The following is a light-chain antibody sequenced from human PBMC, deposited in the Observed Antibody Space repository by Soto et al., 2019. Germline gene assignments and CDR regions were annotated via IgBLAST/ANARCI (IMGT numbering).Light chain of an antibody. V-gene: IGKV1-39*01. Sequence: DIQMTQSPSSLSASVGDRVNITCRASQSISSSLNWYQQKPGKAPKLLIYAASSLQSGVPSRFSGSGSGTDFTLTISSLVPDVFTLRHRRPSRIPPTTF. CDR1: QSISSS. CDR3: RPSRIPPTT. J-gene: IGKJ1*01. CDR2: AAS.